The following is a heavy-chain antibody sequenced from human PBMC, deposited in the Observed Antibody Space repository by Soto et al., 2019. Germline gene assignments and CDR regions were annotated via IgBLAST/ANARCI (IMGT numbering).Heavy chain of an antibody. Sequence: SETLSLTCTVSGGSISSSSYYWGWIRQPPGKGLEWIGSIYYSGSTYYNPSLKSRVTISVDTSKNQFSLKLSSVTAADTAVYYCARHRGFNYPVRHNSFDPWGQGTLVTVS. CDR2: IYYSGST. V-gene: IGHV4-39*01. D-gene: IGHD4-4*01. J-gene: IGHJ5*02. CDR1: GGSISSSSYY. CDR3: ARHRGFNYPVRHNSFDP.